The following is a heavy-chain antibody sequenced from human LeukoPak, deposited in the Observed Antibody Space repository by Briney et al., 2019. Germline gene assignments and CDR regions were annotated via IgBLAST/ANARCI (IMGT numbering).Heavy chain of an antibody. V-gene: IGHV4-61*02. D-gene: IGHD6-6*01. Sequence: SETLSLTCAVSGDSISSGTDYWSWIRQAAGQGLEWIGRIYTTGITNYNPSLKSRVTISVDTSKNQFSLNLTSVTAADTAVYYFAREFLASRRNWVDPWGQGILVTVSS. CDR1: GDSISSGTDY. J-gene: IGHJ5*02. CDR2: IYTTGIT. CDR3: AREFLASRRNWVDP.